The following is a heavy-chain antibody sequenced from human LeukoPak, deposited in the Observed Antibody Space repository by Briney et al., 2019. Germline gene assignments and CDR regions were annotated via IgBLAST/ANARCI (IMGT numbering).Heavy chain of an antibody. CDR1: GGSVSRGTHY. D-gene: IGHD6-19*01. CDR2: ISTTGTT. V-gene: IGHV4-61*09. CDR3: ARGDDSSGWYHSEYFQH. J-gene: IGHJ1*01. Sequence: SETLSLTCTVSGGSVSRGTHYWSWIRQPAGKGLEWIGHISTTGTTKYNPSLKSRVTISVDKSKNQFSLKLSPVTAADTAVYYCARGDDSSGWYHSEYFQHWGQGTLVTVSS.